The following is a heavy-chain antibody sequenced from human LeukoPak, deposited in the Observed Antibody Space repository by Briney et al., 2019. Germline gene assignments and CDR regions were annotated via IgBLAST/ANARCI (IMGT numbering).Heavy chain of an antibody. J-gene: IGHJ4*02. CDR1: GFTFSSYA. CDR3: AKDSSDWWEQIDY. Sequence: GGSPRLSCAASGFTFSSYAMSWVRQAPGKGLEWVSAISGSGGSTYYADSVKGRFTISRDNSKNTLCLQMNSLRAEDTAVYYCAKDSSDWWEQIDYWGQGTLVTVSS. D-gene: IGHD6-19*01. V-gene: IGHV3-23*01. CDR2: ISGSGGST.